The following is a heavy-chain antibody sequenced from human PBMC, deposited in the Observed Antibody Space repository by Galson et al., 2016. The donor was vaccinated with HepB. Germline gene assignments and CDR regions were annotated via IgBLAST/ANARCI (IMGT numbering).Heavy chain of an antibody. V-gene: IGHV3-15*07. J-gene: IGHJ6*02. D-gene: IGHD2-8*01. Sequence: SLRLSCAAYGSMFSNAWMNWARQVPGKGLKWVERIKRKIDGATTDYGAPEKCRFSISRDDSKHMLYLQMNSLKVEETAVYYCTTDNGPGFFGMDVWGRGTTVTVSS. CDR2: IKRKIDGATT. CDR3: TTDNGPGFFGMDV. CDR1: GSMFSNAW.